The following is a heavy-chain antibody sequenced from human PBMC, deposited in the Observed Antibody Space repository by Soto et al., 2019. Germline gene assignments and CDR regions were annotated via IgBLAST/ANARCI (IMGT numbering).Heavy chain of an antibody. CDR3: ARSTMAFDI. D-gene: IGHD1-1*01. Sequence: GGSLRLSCAASGFTFSDHYMDWVRQAPGKGLEWVGRTRNKANSYTTEYAASVKGRFTISRDDSKNSLYLQMNSLKTADTAVYYCARSTMAFDIWGQGTMVTVSS. J-gene: IGHJ3*02. V-gene: IGHV3-72*01. CDR1: GFTFSDHY. CDR2: TRNKANSYTT.